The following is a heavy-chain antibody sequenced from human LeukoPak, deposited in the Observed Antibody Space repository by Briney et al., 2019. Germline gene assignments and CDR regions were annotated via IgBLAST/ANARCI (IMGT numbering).Heavy chain of an antibody. V-gene: IGHV3-21*01. J-gene: IGHJ6*03. CDR1: GFTFSSYS. CDR2: ISSSSSYI. CDR3: AGDPRYYYYYMDV. Sequence: PGGSLRLSCAASGFTFSSYSMNWVRQAPGKGLEWVSSISSSSSYIYYADSVKGRFTISRDNAKNSLYLQMNSLRAEDTAVYYCAGDPRYYYYYMDVWGKGTTVTVSS.